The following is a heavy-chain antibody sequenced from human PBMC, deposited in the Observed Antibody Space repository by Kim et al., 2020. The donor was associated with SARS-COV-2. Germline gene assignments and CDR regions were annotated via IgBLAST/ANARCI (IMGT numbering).Heavy chain of an antibody. CDR1: GYTFSSYS. CDR3: VRDKSIGVRGFYLDP. CDR2: ITSSSTI. V-gene: IGHV3-48*02. J-gene: IGHJ5*02. Sequence: GGSLRLSCAASGYTFSSYSMNWVRQAPGKGLEWISYITSSSTIYYTDSVKGRFTISRDNAKNSLYLQMNSLRDEDTAVYYCVRDKSIGVRGFYLDPWGQGTLVIVSS. D-gene: IGHD3-10*01.